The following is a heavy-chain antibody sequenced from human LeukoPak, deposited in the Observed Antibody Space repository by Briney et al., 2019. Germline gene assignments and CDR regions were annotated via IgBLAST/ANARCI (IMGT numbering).Heavy chain of an antibody. CDR3: TRGEMATIISEYFQH. CDR2: ISSSSSTI. D-gene: IGHD5-24*01. J-gene: IGHJ1*01. CDR1: GFTFSSYS. Sequence: EGSLRLSCAASGFTFSSYSMNWVRQAPGKGLEWVSYISSSSSTIYYADSVKGRFTISRDNAKNSLYLQMNSLRDEDTAVYYCTRGEMATIISEYFQHWGQGTLVTVSS. V-gene: IGHV3-48*02.